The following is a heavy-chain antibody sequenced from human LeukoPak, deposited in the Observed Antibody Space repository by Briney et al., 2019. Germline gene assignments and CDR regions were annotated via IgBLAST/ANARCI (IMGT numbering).Heavy chain of an antibody. J-gene: IGHJ4*02. V-gene: IGHV4-59*01. CDR2: FYYSGSD. Sequence: SETLSLTCTVSGAPITSYYWNWIRQPPGKGLEWIGYFYYSGSDNYNPSLKSRITISVDTSKNQFSLKLSSVTAADTAVYYCVRGYCSGGSCYHFDYWGQGTLVTVSS. D-gene: IGHD2-15*01. CDR1: GAPITSYY. CDR3: VRGYCSGGSCYHFDY.